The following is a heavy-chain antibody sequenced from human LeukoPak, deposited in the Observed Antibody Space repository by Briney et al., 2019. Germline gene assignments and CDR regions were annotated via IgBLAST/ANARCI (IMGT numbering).Heavy chain of an antibody. J-gene: IGHJ4*02. CDR2: INHSGST. CDR1: GGSISSYY. CDR3: ARALGGSYYPYY. D-gene: IGHD1-26*01. V-gene: IGHV4-34*01. Sequence: SETLSLTCTVSGGSISSYYWSWIRQPPGKGLEWIGEINHSGSTNYNPSLKSRVTISVDTSKNQFSLKLSSVTAADTAVYYCARALGGSYYPYYWGQGTLVTVSS.